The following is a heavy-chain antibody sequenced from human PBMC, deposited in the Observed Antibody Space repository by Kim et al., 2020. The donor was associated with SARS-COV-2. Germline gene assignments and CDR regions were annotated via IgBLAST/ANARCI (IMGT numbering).Heavy chain of an antibody. Sequence: GGSLRLSCAASGFTFSSYWMSWVRQAPGKGLEWVANIKQDGSEKYYVDSVKGRFTISRDNAKNSLYLQMNSLRAEDTAVYYCARETRYSSRGYYYYGMDVWGQGTTVTVSS. CDR1: GFTFSSYW. CDR2: IKQDGSEK. J-gene: IGHJ6*02. CDR3: ARETRYSSRGYYYYGMDV. V-gene: IGHV3-7*01. D-gene: IGHD6-13*01.